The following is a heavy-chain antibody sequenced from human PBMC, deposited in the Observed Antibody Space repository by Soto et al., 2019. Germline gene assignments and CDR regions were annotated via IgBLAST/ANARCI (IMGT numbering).Heavy chain of an antibody. Sequence: QVQLQPWGAGLLKPSETLSLTCAINGVSFNPYFWNWVRQPPGKGLEWNGEATPYGRSNYNPSLKSRVTISKDTSKIQFSLEVRSLTAADTAVYYCTTSGRSWQDSFDFWGQGAMVTVAS. J-gene: IGHJ3*01. D-gene: IGHD6-13*01. CDR3: TTSGRSWQDSFDF. CDR1: GVSFNPYF. CDR2: ATPYGRS. V-gene: IGHV4-34*02.